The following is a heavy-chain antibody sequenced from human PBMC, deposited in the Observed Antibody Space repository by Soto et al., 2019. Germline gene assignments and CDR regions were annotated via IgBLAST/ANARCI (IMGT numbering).Heavy chain of an antibody. J-gene: IGHJ3*02. CDR1: GGSISSYY. D-gene: IGHD5-18*01. Sequence: QVQLQESGPGLVKPSETLSLTCTVSGGSISSYYWSWIRQPPGKGLEWIGYIYYSGSTNYNPSLKSRVTISVDTSKNQFSLKLSSVTAADTAVYYCAGVDTAMVHDAFDIWGQGTMVTVSS. CDR3: AGVDTAMVHDAFDI. V-gene: IGHV4-59*08. CDR2: IYYSGST.